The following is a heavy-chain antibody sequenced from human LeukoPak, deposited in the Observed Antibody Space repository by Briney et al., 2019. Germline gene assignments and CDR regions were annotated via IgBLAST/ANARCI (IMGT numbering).Heavy chain of an antibody. CDR2: ISSSSSYI. CDR1: GFTFSSYS. D-gene: IGHD5-12*01. CDR3: ARVEYSGYKSKFDY. V-gene: IGHV3-21*01. Sequence: PGGSLRLSCAASGFTFSSYSMNWVRQAPGKGLEWVSSISSSSSYIYYADSVKGRFTISRDNAKNSLYLQMNSLRAEDTAVYYCARVEYSGYKSKFDYWGQGTLVTVSS. J-gene: IGHJ4*02.